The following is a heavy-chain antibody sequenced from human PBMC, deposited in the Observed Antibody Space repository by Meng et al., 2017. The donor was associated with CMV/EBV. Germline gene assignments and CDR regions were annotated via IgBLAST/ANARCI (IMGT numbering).Heavy chain of an antibody. Sequence: SVKVSCKASGGTFSSYTISWVRQAPGQGLEWMGRIIPILGIANYAQKFQGRVTITADKSTSTAYMELSSLRSEDTSVYYCARDGRYCSSTSCYVVGNYYYYYGMDVWGQGTTVTVSS. CDR2: IIPILGIA. V-gene: IGHV1-69*04. CDR1: GGTFSSYT. CDR3: ARDGRYCSSTSCYVVGNYYYYYGMDV. D-gene: IGHD2-2*01. J-gene: IGHJ6*02.